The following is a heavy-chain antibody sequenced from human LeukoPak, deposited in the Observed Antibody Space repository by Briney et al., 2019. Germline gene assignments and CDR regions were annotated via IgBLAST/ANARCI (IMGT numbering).Heavy chain of an antibody. CDR3: ARGQEGIMWFFDT. J-gene: IGHJ4*02. Sequence: SVKVSCKASGDPFGSYGLSWVRQAPGQGLEWVGGIVPLFGKTTYAQKFQGRLAITTDESTRTTYMELSSLTSADTALYYCARGQEGIMWFFDTWGQGTLVTVSS. CDR2: IVPLFGKT. V-gene: IGHV1-69*05. D-gene: IGHD2-21*01. CDR1: GDPFGSYG.